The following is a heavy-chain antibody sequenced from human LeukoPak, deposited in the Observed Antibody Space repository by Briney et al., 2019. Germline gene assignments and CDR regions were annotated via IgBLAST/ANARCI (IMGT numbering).Heavy chain of an antibody. CDR3: ARVADPVGYYGMDV. V-gene: IGHV3-9*01. D-gene: IGHD6-19*01. J-gene: IGHJ6*02. CDR2: ISWNSGSI. CDR1: GFTFDDYA. Sequence: PGGSLRLSCAASGFTFDDYAMHWVRHAPGKGLEWVSGISWNSGSIGYADSVKGRFTISRGNAKNSLYLQMNSLRAEDTALYYCARVADPVGYYGMDVWGQGTTVTVSS.